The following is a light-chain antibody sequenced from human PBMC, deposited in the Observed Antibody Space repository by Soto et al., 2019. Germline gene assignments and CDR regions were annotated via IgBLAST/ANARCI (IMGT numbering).Light chain of an antibody. CDR3: QQYNNWPPLT. CDR1: QSVSSS. Sequence: EIVLTQSPATMSVSPGETATLSCRASQSVSSSLAWYQQTPGRAPRLLIYGASNRATDIPTRFSGSGSGTEFTLTISGLQSEDFAVYYGQQYNNWPPLTFGGGTKVDIK. V-gene: IGKV3-15*01. CDR2: GAS. J-gene: IGKJ4*01.